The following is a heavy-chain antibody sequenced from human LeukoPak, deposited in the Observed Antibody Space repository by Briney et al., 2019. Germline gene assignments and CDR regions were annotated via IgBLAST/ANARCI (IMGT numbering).Heavy chain of an antibody. CDR1: GDSFTTFY. D-gene: IGHD5-18*01. CDR2: ISHTGST. Sequence: SETLSLTCAVYGDSFTTFYWGWIRQTPGKGLEWLGEISHTGSTNYNPSLKSRVTKSIDTSKNQFSLKLSSVPAADTAVYYCARVRGTAMVYYFDYWGQGTLVTVSS. J-gene: IGHJ4*02. CDR3: ARVRGTAMVYYFDY. V-gene: IGHV4-34*01.